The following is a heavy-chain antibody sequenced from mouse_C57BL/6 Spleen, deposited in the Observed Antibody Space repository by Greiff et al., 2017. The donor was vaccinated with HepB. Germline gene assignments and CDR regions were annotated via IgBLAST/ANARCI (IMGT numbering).Heavy chain of an antibody. D-gene: IGHD1-1*01. Sequence: QVQLKQPGAELVMPGASVKLSCKASGYTFTSYWMHWVKQRPGQGLEWIGEIDPSDSYTNYNQKFKGKSTLTVDKSSSTAYMQLSSLTSEDSAVYYCARRDYANYYAMDYWGQGTSVTVSS. CDR2: IDPSDSYT. CDR3: ARRDYANYYAMDY. V-gene: IGHV1-69*01. J-gene: IGHJ4*01. CDR1: GYTFTSYW.